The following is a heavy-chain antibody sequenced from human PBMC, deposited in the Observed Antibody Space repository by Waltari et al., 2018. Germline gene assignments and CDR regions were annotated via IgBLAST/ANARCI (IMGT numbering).Heavy chain of an antibody. CDR2: MNPNSGNT. CDR1: GYTFTSYD. CDR3: ARMIVVVITHDAFDI. D-gene: IGHD3-22*01. Sequence: QVQLVQSGAEVKKPGASVKVSCKASGYTFTSYDINWVRQATGQGLEWMGWMNPNSGNTGYAQKFPGRVTITRNTSISTAYMELSSLRSEDTAVYYCARMIVVVITHDAFDIWGQGTMVTVSS. V-gene: IGHV1-8*03. J-gene: IGHJ3*02.